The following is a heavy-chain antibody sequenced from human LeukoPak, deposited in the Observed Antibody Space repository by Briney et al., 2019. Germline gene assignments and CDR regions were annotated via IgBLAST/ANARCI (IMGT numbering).Heavy chain of an antibody. J-gene: IGHJ4*02. Sequence: GGSLRLSCAASGFTLSSYGMHWVRQAPGKGLEWVAVIWYDGSNKEYADSVKGRFTISRDNSKNTLYLEMNSLRAEDTAIYYCARSLPYGTTWYGRSDFWGQGTLVTVSS. CDR2: IWYDGSNK. V-gene: IGHV3-33*01. CDR1: GFTLSSYG. D-gene: IGHD6-13*01. CDR3: ARSLPYGTTWYGRSDF.